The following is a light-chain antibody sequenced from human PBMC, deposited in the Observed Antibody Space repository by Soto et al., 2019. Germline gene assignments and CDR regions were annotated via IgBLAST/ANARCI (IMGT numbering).Light chain of an antibody. CDR3: RSLTTTFSSV. Sequence: QSVLTQPASGSGSPGQSVAISCTGTSGDVGAYNYISWYQQHPGKAPKLLLSEVSNRPSGVSDRFSGSKSGNTASLTISGLQAEDEADYYCRSLTTTFSSVFATGPKANVL. V-gene: IGLV2-14*01. CDR2: EVS. J-gene: IGLJ1*01. CDR1: SGDVGAYNY.